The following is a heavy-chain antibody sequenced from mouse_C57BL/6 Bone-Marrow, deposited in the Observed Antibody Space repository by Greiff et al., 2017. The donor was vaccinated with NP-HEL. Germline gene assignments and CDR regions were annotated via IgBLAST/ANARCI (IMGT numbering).Heavy chain of an antibody. D-gene: IGHD1-1*01. CDR2: IGPANGNT. Sequence: EVQLQQSVAELVRPGASVKLSCTASGFNIKNTYMHWVKQRPEQGLEWIGRIGPANGNTNYAPKFQGKATITADTSSNTAYLWLSCLTSEDTASYYCVLITTVLAWYFDVWGTGTTVTVSS. CDR1: GFNIKNTY. J-gene: IGHJ1*03. V-gene: IGHV14-3*01. CDR3: VLITTVLAWYFDV.